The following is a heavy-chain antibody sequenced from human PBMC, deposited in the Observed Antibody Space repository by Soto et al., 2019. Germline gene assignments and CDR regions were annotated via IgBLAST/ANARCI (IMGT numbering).Heavy chain of an antibody. Sequence: QVQLVQSGAEVKKPGSSVKVSCKASGGTFSSYRINWVRQAPGQGLEWVGGIVPIYRTADYAQKFQGRVTITADESARTSYMELRSLKSQDTAVYYCARTHWQPDYLEGFDFWGQGTPVTVSS. CDR1: GGTFSSYR. J-gene: IGHJ4*02. CDR2: IVPIYRTA. CDR3: ARTHWQPDYLEGFDF. V-gene: IGHV1-69*01. D-gene: IGHD1-1*01.